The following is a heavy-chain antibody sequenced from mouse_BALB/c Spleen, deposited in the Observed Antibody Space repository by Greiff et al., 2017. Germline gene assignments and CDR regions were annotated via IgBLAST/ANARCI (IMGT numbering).Heavy chain of an antibody. D-gene: IGHD2-4*01. CDR3: ARSDDYSWYFEV. CDR2: INPGSGGT. CDR1: GYAFTNYL. V-gene: IGHV1-54*01. J-gene: IGHJ1*01. Sequence: QVQLQQSGAELVRPGTSVKVSCKASGYAFTNYLIEWVKQRPGQGLEWIGVINPGSGGTNYNEKFKGKATLTADKSSSTAYMQLSSLTSDDSAVYFCARSDDYSWYFEVWGAGTTVTVSS.